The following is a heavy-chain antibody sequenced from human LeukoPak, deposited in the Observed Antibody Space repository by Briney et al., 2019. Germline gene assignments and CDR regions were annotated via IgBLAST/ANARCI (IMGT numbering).Heavy chain of an antibody. CDR1: GFTFSSYA. D-gene: IGHD4/OR15-4a*01. CDR3: ARGYGYGDNDDY. Sequence: PGGSLRLSCAASGFTFSSYAMSWVRQAPGKGLEWVSAISGSGGSTYYADSVKGRFTISRDNAKNSLYLQMNSLRVEDTAVYYCARGYGYGDNDDYWGQGTLVTVSS. J-gene: IGHJ4*02. CDR2: ISGSGGST. V-gene: IGHV3-23*01.